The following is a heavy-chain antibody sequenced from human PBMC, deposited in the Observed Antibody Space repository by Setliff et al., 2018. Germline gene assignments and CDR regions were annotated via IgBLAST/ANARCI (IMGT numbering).Heavy chain of an antibody. Sequence: ASVKVSCKASGYTFTSYYMHWVRQAPGQGLEWMGIINPSGGSTSYAQKFQGRVTMTTDTSTSTAYMELRSLRSDDTAVYYCARDPAPRLRFLERFDPWGQGTLVTVSS. D-gene: IGHD3-3*01. V-gene: IGHV1-46*01. CDR2: INPSGGST. CDR1: GYTFTSYY. J-gene: IGHJ5*02. CDR3: ARDPAPRLRFLERFDP.